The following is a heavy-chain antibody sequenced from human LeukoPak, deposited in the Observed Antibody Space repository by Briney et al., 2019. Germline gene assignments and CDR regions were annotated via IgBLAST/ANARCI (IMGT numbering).Heavy chain of an antibody. V-gene: IGHV3-23*01. CDR3: ARDFSAGI. CDR1: GFNFRRYA. D-gene: IGHD3/OR15-3a*01. Sequence: PGGSLRLSCAASGFNFRRYAMMEAPPDRGEGVEGVSGINSGGSTYYADSVKGRFTISRDNSKNTLYLQMNSLRAEDTAVYYCARDFSAGIWGQGTLVTVSS. J-gene: IGHJ4*02. CDR2: INSGGST.